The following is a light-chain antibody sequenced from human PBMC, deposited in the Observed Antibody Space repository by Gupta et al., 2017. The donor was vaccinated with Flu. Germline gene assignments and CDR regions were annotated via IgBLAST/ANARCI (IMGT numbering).Light chain of an antibody. CDR2: GAS. V-gene: IGKV3-20*01. Sequence: GTLYVSPGERATPSCRPRQNMKKRYLGWYQRKPGQAPRLLSYGASNRANGVPDRFSGSGSGAEFSLTISTREAEDYAVYCCQNEGSPPVTFGQGTRLDIK. CDR3: QNEGSPPVT. J-gene: IGKJ5*01. CDR1: QNMKKRY.